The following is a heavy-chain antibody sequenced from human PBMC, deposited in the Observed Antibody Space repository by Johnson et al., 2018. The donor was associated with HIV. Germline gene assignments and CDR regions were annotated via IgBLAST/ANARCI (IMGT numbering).Heavy chain of an antibody. J-gene: IGHJ3*02. Sequence: VQLVESGGGLAKPAWSPRLSCAASQFTFSTYYMNCVRQAPGSALELVGQVNPSGGSTYLIDSGKDRFNPSRDNSKNTLYLQMNSLKTEDTAVYYCSTDYHRGDDAFDIWGQGTMVTVSS. V-gene: IGHV3-25*05. CDR3: STDYHRGDDAFDI. CDR2: VNPSGGST. CDR1: QFTFSTYY. D-gene: IGHD3-16*01.